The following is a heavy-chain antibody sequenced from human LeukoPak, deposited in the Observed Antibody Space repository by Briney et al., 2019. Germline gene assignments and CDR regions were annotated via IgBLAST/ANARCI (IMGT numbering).Heavy chain of an antibody. V-gene: IGHV3-7*04. D-gene: IGHD6-19*01. CDR3: ARASASGWFPPPDY. Sequence: GGSLRLSCAGSGFTFSIFWMTWVRQAPGKGLEWVANIKQDGSEKYYVDSVKGRFTISRDNAENSLYLQMNSLRAEDTALYYCARASASGWFPPPDYWGQGTLVTVSS. J-gene: IGHJ4*02. CDR2: IKQDGSEK. CDR1: GFTFSIFW.